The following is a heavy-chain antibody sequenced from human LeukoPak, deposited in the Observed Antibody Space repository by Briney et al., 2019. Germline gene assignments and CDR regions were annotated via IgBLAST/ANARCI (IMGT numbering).Heavy chain of an antibody. J-gene: IGHJ5*02. Sequence: SETLSLTCTVSGRSISSGGYYWSCIRQHPGKGLEWIGYIYYSGSTYYNPSLKSRVTISVDTSKDQFSLKLSSVTAADTAVYYCARSGSSGWYWFDPWGQGTLVTVSS. D-gene: IGHD6-19*01. V-gene: IGHV4-31*03. CDR3: ARSGSSGWYWFDP. CDR1: GRSISSGGYY. CDR2: IYYSGST.